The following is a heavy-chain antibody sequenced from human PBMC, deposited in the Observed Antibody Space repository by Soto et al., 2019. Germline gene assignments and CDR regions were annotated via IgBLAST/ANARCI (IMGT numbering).Heavy chain of an antibody. Sequence: PSETLSLTCTVSGGSISSCDYYWSWIRQPPGKGLEWIGEIYHIGITHYNPSLKSRVTISVDKSTNQFSLKINSVTAADTAVYYCARDPRRYDNSENWGRGILVTVSS. D-gene: IGHD1-26*01. V-gene: IGHV4-39*07. J-gene: IGHJ4*02. CDR2: IYHIGIT. CDR1: GGSISSCDYY. CDR3: ARDPRRYDNSEN.